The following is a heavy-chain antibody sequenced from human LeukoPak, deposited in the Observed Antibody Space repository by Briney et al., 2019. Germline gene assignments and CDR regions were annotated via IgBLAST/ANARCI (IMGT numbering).Heavy chain of an antibody. CDR1: GCTFSSYA. D-gene: IGHD3-9*01. CDR2: ISGSGGST. V-gene: IGHV3-23*01. J-gene: IGHJ4*02. Sequence: PGGSLRLSCAASGCTFSSYAMSWVRQAPGKGLEWVSAISGSGGSTYYADSVKGRFTISRDNSKNTLYLQMNSLRAEDTAVYYCAKVFRDYDILTGSYYWGQGTLVTVFS. CDR3: AKVFRDYDILTGSYY.